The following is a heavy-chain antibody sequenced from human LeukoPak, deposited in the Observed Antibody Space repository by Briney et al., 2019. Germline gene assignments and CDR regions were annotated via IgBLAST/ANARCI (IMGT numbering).Heavy chain of an antibody. J-gene: IGHJ4*02. Sequence: GGSLRLSCAASGFTFSNYGMHWVRQAPGKGLEWVAFIQYDGSSKYYADSVKGRFTISRDSSKNTLYLQMNSLRAEDTAEYYCAKNFDYWGQGTLVTVSS. V-gene: IGHV3-30*02. CDR2: IQYDGSSK. CDR1: GFTFSNYG. CDR3: AKNFDY.